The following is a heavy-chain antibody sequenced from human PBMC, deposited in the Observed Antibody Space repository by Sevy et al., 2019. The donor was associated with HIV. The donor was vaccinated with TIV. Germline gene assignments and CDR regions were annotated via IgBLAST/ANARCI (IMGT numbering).Heavy chain of an antibody. D-gene: IGHD7-27*01. CDR2: IKSKTDGWTT. J-gene: IGHJ3*02. Sequence: GGSLRLSCAASGFTFSNAWMSWVRQAPGKGLEWVGRIKSKTDGWTTDYAAPVKGRFTISRDDSKNTLYLQMNSLKTEETAVYYCTTDRAPNWGSSDAFDIWGQGTMVNVSS. V-gene: IGHV3-15*01. CDR1: GFTFSNAW. CDR3: TTDRAPNWGSSDAFDI.